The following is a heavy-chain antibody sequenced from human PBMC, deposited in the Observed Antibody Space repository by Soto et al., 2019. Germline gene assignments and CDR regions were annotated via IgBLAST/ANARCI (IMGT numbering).Heavy chain of an antibody. CDR2: IYPGDSDT. CDR1: GYSFTSYW. D-gene: IGHD2-15*01. J-gene: IGHJ6*02. V-gene: IGHV5-51*01. Sequence: GESLKISCKGSGYSFTSYWIGWVRQMPGKGLEWMGIIYPGDSDTRYSPSFQGQVTISADKSISTAYLQWSSLKASDTAMYYCARHNSGYCSGGSCHYYYYYGMDVWGQGTTVTVSS. CDR3: ARHNSGYCSGGSCHYYYYYGMDV.